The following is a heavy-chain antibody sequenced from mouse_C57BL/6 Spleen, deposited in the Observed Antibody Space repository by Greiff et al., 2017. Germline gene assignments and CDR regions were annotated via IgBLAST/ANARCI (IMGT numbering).Heavy chain of an antibody. CDR1: GYTFTSYW. CDR2: IDPSDSET. CDR3: ARNNYGSSYEDFDY. Sequence: QVQLQQPGAELVRPGSSVKLSCKASGYTFTSYWMHWVKQRPIQGLEWIGNIDPSDSETHYNQKFKDKATLTVDKSSSTAYMQLSSLTSEDSAVYYCARNNYGSSYEDFDYWGQGTTLTVSS. D-gene: IGHD1-1*01. V-gene: IGHV1-52*01. J-gene: IGHJ2*01.